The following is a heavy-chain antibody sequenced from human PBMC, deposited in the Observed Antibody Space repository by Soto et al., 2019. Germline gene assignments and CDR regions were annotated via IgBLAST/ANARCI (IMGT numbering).Heavy chain of an antibody. D-gene: IGHD3-3*01. V-gene: IGHV4-30-4*01. CDR1: GGSIINGDYY. Sequence: LSLTCTVSGGSIINGDYYWSWIRQSPGKGLEWIGYISNSGSSYYNPSLKGRLTTSLDTSKNQLSLHLSSVTAADTAVYYCARVGTIFGIVSNNWFDPWGQGXLVTVYS. CDR3: ARVGTIFGIVSNNWFDP. CDR2: ISNSGSS. J-gene: IGHJ5*02.